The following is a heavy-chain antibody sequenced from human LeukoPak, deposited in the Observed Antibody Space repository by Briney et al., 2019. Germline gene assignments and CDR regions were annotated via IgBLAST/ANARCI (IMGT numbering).Heavy chain of an antibody. Sequence: ASVKVSCKASGYSFTSYDINWVRQATGQGLEWMGWMNPNSGNTGYAQKFQGRVTMTRSTSISTAYMELSSLRSEDTAVYYCARGRRQYGNGYSSSWYGVGYYFDYWGQGTLVTVSS. J-gene: IGHJ4*02. CDR3: ARGRRQYGNGYSSSWYGVGYYFDY. CDR1: GYSFTSYD. V-gene: IGHV1-8*01. D-gene: IGHD6-13*01. CDR2: MNPNSGNT.